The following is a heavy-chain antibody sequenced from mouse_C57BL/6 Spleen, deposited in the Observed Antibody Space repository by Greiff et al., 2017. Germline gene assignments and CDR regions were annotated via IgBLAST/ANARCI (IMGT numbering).Heavy chain of an antibody. D-gene: IGHD2-4*01. V-gene: IGHV2-2*01. J-gene: IGHJ1*03. CDR3: ARRNDYDRDWYFGV. CDR1: GFSLTSYG. Sequence: VQVVESGPGLVQPSQSLSITCTVSGFSLTSYGVHWVRQSPGKGLEWLGVIWSGGSTDYNAAFISRLSISKDNSKSQVFFKMNSLQADDTAIYYCARRNDYDRDWYFGVWGTGTTVTVSS. CDR2: IWSGGST.